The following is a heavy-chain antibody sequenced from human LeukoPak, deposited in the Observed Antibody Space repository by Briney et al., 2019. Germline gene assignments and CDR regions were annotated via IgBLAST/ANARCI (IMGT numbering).Heavy chain of an antibody. D-gene: IGHD3-16*02. V-gene: IGHV1-2*02. CDR3: ARGEGVNYRYSGFGYFNAVDY. CDR1: GYTFTGYY. Sequence: GASVKVSCKASGYTFTGYYMHWVRQAPGQGLEWMGWINPNSGGTKYAQKLLGRVTVTRDTSISTAYKQLSRLRSDDTAVYYCARGEGVNYRYSGFGYFNAVDYWGQGTLVTVSS. CDR2: INPNSGGT. J-gene: IGHJ4*02.